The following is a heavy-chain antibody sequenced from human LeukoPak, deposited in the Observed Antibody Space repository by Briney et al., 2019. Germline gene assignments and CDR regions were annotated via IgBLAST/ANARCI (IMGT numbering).Heavy chain of an antibody. D-gene: IGHD6-19*01. V-gene: IGHV3-23*01. CDR3: AREMTGGWPFDY. J-gene: IGHJ4*02. Sequence: GGSLRLSCAASGFTFSTFAMSWVRQAPGKGLEWVSGISTSGGSTSYADSVKGRLTISRDNSKNPLYLQINSLRADDTAVYYCAREMTGGWPFDYWGQGTLVTVSS. CDR1: GFTFSTFA. CDR2: ISTSGGST.